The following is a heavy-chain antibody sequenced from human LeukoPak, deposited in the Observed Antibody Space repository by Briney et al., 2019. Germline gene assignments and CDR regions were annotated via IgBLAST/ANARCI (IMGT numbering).Heavy chain of an antibody. CDR2: ISAYNGNT. CDR3: ARDRGYYYDSSGYSDY. CDR1: GYTLTSYG. J-gene: IGHJ4*02. V-gene: IGHV1-18*01. Sequence: ASVKVSCKASGYTLTSYGISWVRQAPGQGLEWMGWISAYNGNTNYAQKLQGRVTMTTDTSTSTAYMELRSLRSGDTAVYYCARDRGYYYDSSGYSDYWGQGTLVTVSS. D-gene: IGHD3-22*01.